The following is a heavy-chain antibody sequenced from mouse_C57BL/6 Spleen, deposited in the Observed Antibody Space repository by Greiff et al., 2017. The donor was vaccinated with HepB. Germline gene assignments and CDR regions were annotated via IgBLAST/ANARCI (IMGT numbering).Heavy chain of an antibody. CDR2: IDPEDGDT. CDR1: GFNIKDYY. V-gene: IGHV14-1*01. D-gene: IGHD1-1*01. Sequence: EVQLQQSGAELVRPGASVKLSCTASGFNIKDYYMHWVKQRPEQGLEWIGRIDPEDGDTEYAPKFQGKATMTADTSSNTAYLQLSSLTSEDTAVYYCTTSYYGSSFCWYFDVWGTGTTVTVSS. J-gene: IGHJ1*03. CDR3: TTSYYGSSFCWYFDV.